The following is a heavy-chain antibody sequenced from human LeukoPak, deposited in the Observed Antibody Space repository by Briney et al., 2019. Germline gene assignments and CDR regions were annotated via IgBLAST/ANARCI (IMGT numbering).Heavy chain of an antibody. V-gene: IGHV3-53*01. Sequence: GGSLRLSCAASGFTVSSNYMSWVRQAPGKGLEWVSVIYSGGSTYYADSVKGRFTISRDNSKNTLYLQMNSLRAEDTAVYYCARGRDLGDFTDSGVFDYWGQGTLVTVSS. CDR1: GFTVSSNY. D-gene: IGHD3-10*01. J-gene: IGHJ4*02. CDR3: ARGRDLGDFTDSGVFDY. CDR2: IYSGGST.